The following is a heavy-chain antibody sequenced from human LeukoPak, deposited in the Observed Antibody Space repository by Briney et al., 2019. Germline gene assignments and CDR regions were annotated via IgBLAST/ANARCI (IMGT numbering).Heavy chain of an antibody. CDR1: GGSISSGGYS. CDR3: ARVLAIFGLDTTDFYMDV. V-gene: IGHV4-30-2*01. Sequence: PSQTLSLTCAVSGGSISSGGYSWSWIRQPPGKGLEWIGYTSGSISDNPSLKSRVAVSVDPSQNQVSLSLTSVTAADTAVYYCARVLAIFGLDTTDFYMDVWGKGTTVTVSS. D-gene: IGHD3/OR15-3a*01. J-gene: IGHJ6*03. CDR2: TSGSI.